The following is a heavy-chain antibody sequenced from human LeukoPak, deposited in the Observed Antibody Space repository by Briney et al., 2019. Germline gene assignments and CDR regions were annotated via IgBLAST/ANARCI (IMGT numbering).Heavy chain of an antibody. J-gene: IGHJ4*02. CDR1: GFTFSSYW. D-gene: IGHD6-19*01. CDR2: IKEDGSEK. CDR3: AKDGYLIAVAGDYFDY. V-gene: IGHV3-7*01. Sequence: GGSLRLSCAASGFTFSSYWMSWVRQAPGKGLEWVANIKEDGSEKNYVDSVRGRFTISRDNTKNSLYLQINSLRAEDTAVYYCAKDGYLIAVAGDYFDYWGQGTLVTVSS.